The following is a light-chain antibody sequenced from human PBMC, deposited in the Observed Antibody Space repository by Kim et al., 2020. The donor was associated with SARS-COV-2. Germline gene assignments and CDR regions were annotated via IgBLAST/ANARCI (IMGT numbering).Light chain of an antibody. V-gene: IGKV3-15*01. J-gene: IGKJ2*01. CDR3: QQYNNWPHT. CDR2: GAS. CDR1: QSDRSN. Sequence: SVSPGERATHSCRASQSDRSNLAWYQQKPGQAPRLHIYGASTRATGIPARFSGSGSGTEFTLTISSLQSEDFAVYYCQQYNNWPHTFGQGTKLEI.